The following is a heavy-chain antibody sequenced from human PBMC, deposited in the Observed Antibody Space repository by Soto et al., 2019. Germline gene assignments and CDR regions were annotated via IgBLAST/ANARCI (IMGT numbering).Heavy chain of an antibody. D-gene: IGHD3-10*02. Sequence: QVQLVESGGGLVKPGGSLRLTCAASGFSISDHYMSWIRQAPGKGLEWVSYSSNSGTFTKYADSVKGRFSISRDNATNALYLYINSLRGEDTAIYYCSRSGDNYNVLDYWCEVTPVNVST. CDR1: GFSISDHY. CDR2: SSNSGTFT. J-gene: IGHJ4*02. V-gene: IGHV3-11*05. CDR3: SRSGDNYNVLDY.